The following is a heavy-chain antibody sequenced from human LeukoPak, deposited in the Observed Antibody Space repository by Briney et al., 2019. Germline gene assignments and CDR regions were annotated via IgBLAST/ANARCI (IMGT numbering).Heavy chain of an antibody. V-gene: IGHV3-7*01. CDR1: GFTFSSYW. J-gene: IGHJ4*02. Sequence: GGSLRLSCAASGFTFSSYWMNWARQAPGKGLEWVANTDQVESEKYYVDSVKGRFAISRDNAKNSLYLQMNSLRVEDTAVYYCVRDGVRGSYDHTHFDYWGPGTVVTVSS. CDR2: TDQVESEK. CDR3: VRDGVRGSYDHTHFDY. D-gene: IGHD3-22*01.